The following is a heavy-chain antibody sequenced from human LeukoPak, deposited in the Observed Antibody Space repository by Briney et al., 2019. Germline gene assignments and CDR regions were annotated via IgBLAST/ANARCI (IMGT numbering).Heavy chain of an antibody. CDR1: GFTFDDYG. V-gene: IGHV3-20*04. J-gene: IGHJ6*03. CDR3: ARLAVTGYYYYYYYMDV. Sequence: GGSLRLSCAASGFTFDDYGMSWVRQAPGKGREWVSGINWNGGSTGYADSVKGRFTISRDNAKNSLYLQMNSLRAEDTALYYCARLAVTGYYYYYYYMDVWGKGTTVTVSS. CDR2: INWNGGST. D-gene: IGHD2-21*02.